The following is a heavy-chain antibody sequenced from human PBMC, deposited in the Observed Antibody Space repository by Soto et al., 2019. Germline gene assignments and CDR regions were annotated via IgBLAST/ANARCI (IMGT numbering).Heavy chain of an antibody. D-gene: IGHD1-26*01. CDR3: ARGEQSSGRSFDY. CDR2: TYYRSKWYY. V-gene: IGHV6-1*01. Sequence: TVSRPFAIAGVSVSSNSASGSWFRQSPSRGLEWLGRTYYRSKWYYEYAVSVRGRITSNPDTSKNQYSLQLNSVTPEDTAVYFCARGEQSSGRSFDYWGQGTMVTVSS. J-gene: IGHJ4*01. CDR1: GVSVSSNSAS.